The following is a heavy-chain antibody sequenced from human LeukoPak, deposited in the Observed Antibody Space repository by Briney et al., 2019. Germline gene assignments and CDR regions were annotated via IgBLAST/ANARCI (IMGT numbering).Heavy chain of an antibody. J-gene: IGHJ6*03. D-gene: IGHD3-16*01. CDR1: GYTFTMYY. Sequence: EASVKVSCKASGYTFTMYYIHWVRQAPGQGLEWMGMINPSDGATTYAQRFQGRVTMTRDMSTTTVYMDLRSLRSKDTVVYFCARERRGGLSGNLGGLFASYYTYYYMEVWGRGTTVTVSS. V-gene: IGHV1-46*01. CDR2: INPSDGAT. CDR3: ARERRGGLSGNLGGLFASYYTYYYMEV.